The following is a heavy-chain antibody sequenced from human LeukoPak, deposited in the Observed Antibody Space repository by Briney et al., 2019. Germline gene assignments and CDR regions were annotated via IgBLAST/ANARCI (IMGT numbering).Heavy chain of an antibody. CDR3: ARSSDYVFDY. D-gene: IGHD4-17*01. V-gene: IGHV5-51*01. J-gene: IGHJ4*02. Sequence: GGSLKISCKGSGYSFPAYWIGWVRQMPGKGLEWMGVIYPGDSDTRYSPSFQGQVTISADMSISTAYLQWSSLKASDTAMYYCARSSDYVFDYWGQGTLVSVSS. CDR1: GYSFPAYW. CDR2: IYPGDSDT.